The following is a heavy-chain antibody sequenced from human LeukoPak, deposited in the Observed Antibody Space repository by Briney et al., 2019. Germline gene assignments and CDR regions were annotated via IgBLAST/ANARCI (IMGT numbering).Heavy chain of an antibody. CDR2: ISSSSSYI. Sequence: GGSPRLSCAASGFTFSSYSMNWVRQAPGKGLEWVSSISSSSSYIYYADSVKGRFTISRDNAKNSLYLQMNSLRAEDTAVYYCARGSGWYYYYYGMDVWGQGTTVTVSS. CDR1: GFTFSSYS. J-gene: IGHJ6*02. V-gene: IGHV3-21*01. CDR3: ARGSGWYYYYYGMDV. D-gene: IGHD6-19*01.